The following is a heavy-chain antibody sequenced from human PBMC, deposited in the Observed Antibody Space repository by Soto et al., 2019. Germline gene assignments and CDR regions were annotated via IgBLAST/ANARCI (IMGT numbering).Heavy chain of an antibody. D-gene: IGHD3-22*01. V-gene: IGHV3-23*01. CDR1: GFTFSSYA. Sequence: PGGSLRLSCAASGFTFSSYAMSWVRQAPGKGLEWVSAISGSGGSTYYADSVKGRFTISRDNSKNTLYLQMNSLRAEDTAVYYCAKVGFVYYDSSGYFGYWGQGTLVTVSS. CDR3: AKVGFVYYDSSGYFGY. CDR2: ISGSGGST. J-gene: IGHJ4*02.